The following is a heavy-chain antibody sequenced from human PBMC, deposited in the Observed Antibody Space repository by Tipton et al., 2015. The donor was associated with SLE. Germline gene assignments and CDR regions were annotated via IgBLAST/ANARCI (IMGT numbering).Heavy chain of an antibody. CDR2: INPSGGST. J-gene: IGHJ6*02. D-gene: IGHD6-6*01. Sequence: QSGAEVKKPGASVKVSCKASGYTFTSYDINWVRQATGQGLEWMGIINPSGGSTSYAQKFQGRVTMTRDTSTSTVYMELSSLRSEDTAVYYCARLGAGRPYYYGMDVWGQGTTVTVSS. CDR3: ARLGAGRPYYYGMDV. V-gene: IGHV1-46*01. CDR1: GYTFTSYD.